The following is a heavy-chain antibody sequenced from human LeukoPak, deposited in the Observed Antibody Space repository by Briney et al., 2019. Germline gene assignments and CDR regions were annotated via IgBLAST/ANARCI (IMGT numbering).Heavy chain of an antibody. D-gene: IGHD6-13*01. V-gene: IGHV4-61*05. J-gene: IGHJ5*02. Sequence: SETLSLTCTVSGGSISSSSYYWGWIRQPPGKGLEWIGYIYYSGSTNYNPSLKSRVTISVDTSKNQFSLKLSSVTAADTAVYYCARVLGSSSLMGWFDPWGQGTLVTVSS. CDR2: IYYSGST. CDR1: GGSISSSSYY. CDR3: ARVLGSSSLMGWFDP.